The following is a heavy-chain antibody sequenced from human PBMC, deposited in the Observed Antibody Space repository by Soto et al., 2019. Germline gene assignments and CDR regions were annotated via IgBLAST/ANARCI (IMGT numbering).Heavy chain of an antibody. CDR3: ARGRYGDY. Sequence: QVHLVQSGAEVKKPGASVKVSCKGSGYDFTTYGITWVRQAPGQGLEWMAWISAHNGNTDYAQKLQGRVTVTRDTSTSTAYMELRSLRSDDTAVYSCARGRYGDYWGQGALVTVSS. D-gene: IGHD1-1*01. V-gene: IGHV1-18*01. CDR1: GYDFTTYG. J-gene: IGHJ4*02. CDR2: ISAHNGNT.